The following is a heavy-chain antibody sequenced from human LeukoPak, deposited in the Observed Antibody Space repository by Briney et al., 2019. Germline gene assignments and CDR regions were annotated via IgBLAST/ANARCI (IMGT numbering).Heavy chain of an antibody. V-gene: IGHV3-33*01. Sequence: PGRSLRLSCAASGFTFSSYGMHWVRQAPGKGLEWVAVIWYDGSNKYYADSVKGRFTISRDNSKNTLYLQMNSLRAEDTAVYYCARWGHNCSGGSCYGGQIDYWGQGTLVTVSS. J-gene: IGHJ4*02. CDR2: IWYDGSNK. CDR3: ARWGHNCSGGSCYGGQIDY. CDR1: GFTFSSYG. D-gene: IGHD2-15*01.